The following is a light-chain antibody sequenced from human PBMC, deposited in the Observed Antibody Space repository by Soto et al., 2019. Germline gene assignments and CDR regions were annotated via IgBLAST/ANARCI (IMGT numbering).Light chain of an antibody. J-gene: IGLJ3*02. V-gene: IGLV8-61*01. CDR1: SDSVSASHF. Sequence: QTVVTQEPSFSVSPGGTVTLTCGLSSDSVSASHFPSWYQQTPGQAPRTLIYNTNTRSSGVPDRFSGSILGNRAALTITGAQADDESDYYCQAWGTGGVFGGGTKLTVL. CDR3: QAWGTGGV. CDR2: NTN.